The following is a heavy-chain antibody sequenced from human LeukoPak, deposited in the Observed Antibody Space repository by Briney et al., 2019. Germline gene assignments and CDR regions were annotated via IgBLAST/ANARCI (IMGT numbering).Heavy chain of an antibody. D-gene: IGHD6-19*01. CDR2: VYYSGST. V-gene: IGHV4-61*05. CDR3: ARLDSSGWAHLGYFDL. J-gene: IGHJ2*01. Sequence: PSETLSLTCTVSGGSISSSSYYWGWIRQPPGKGLEWIGYVYYSGSTNYNPSLKSRVTISVDTSKNQFSLKLSSVTAADTAVYYCARLDSSGWAHLGYFDLWGRGTLVTVSS. CDR1: GGSISSSSYY.